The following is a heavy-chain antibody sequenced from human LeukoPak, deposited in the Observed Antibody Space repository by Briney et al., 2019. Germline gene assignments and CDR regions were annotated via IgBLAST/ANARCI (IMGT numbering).Heavy chain of an antibody. CDR2: ISAYNGNT. CDR3: ARGAYCGGDCSSSDAFDI. D-gene: IGHD2-21*02. Sequence: ASMKVSCKASGYTFINYGVSWVRQAPGQGLEWMGWISAYNGNTNYAQNLQGRVTMTTDTSTSTGYLELRSLRSDDTAVYYCARGAYCGGDCSSSDAFDIWGQGTTVTVSS. CDR1: GYTFINYG. V-gene: IGHV1-18*01. J-gene: IGHJ3*02.